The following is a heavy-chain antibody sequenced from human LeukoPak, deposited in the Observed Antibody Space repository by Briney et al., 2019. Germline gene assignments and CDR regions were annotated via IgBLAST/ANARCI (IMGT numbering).Heavy chain of an antibody. CDR2: IKQDGREK. CDR3: AREALRYFAWFEAAHWFDP. J-gene: IGHJ5*02. Sequence: GGSLRLSCAASRFTFSIYWMIWVRQAPGKGREWGANIKQDGREKYYVDSVKGGFTISSDNAKNSLHLQLNTPKAEETAVYYCAREALRYFAWFEAAHWFDPWGQGTLVTVSS. V-gene: IGHV3-7*01. D-gene: IGHD3-9*01. CDR1: RFTFSIYW.